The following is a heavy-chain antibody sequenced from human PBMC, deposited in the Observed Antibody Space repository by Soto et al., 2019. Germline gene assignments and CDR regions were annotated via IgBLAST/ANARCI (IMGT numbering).Heavy chain of an antibody. V-gene: IGHV1-18*01. Sequence: VASVKVSCKASGYTFTSYGISWVRQAPGQGLEWMGWISAYNGNTNYAQKLQGRVTMTTDTSTSTAYMELRSLRSDDTAVYYCARDPSLSSIDNVFDIWGQGTMVTVSS. CDR3: ARDPSLSSIDNVFDI. CDR2: ISAYNGNT. J-gene: IGHJ3*02. D-gene: IGHD3-22*01. CDR1: GYTFTSYG.